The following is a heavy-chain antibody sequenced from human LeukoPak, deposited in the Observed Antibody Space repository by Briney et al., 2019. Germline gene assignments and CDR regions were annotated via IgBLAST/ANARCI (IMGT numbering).Heavy chain of an antibody. CDR1: GYSIGSGHY. J-gene: IGHJ4*02. V-gene: IGHV4-38-2*01. Sequence: PSETLSLTCAVSGYSIGSGHYWGWIRQPPGKGLEWIATMYHSGNTYYNPSLKSRVTISVDTSKNQFSLKVTSVTAADTAVYYCARRNAGVYFDYWGQGTLVTVSS. CDR3: ARRNAGVYFDY. D-gene: IGHD7-27*01. CDR2: MYHSGNT.